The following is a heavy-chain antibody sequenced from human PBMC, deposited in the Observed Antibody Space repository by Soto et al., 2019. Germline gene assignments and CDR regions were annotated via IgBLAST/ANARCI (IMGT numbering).Heavy chain of an antibody. CDR3: ARQNSYSSVSSSWFDP. J-gene: IGHJ5*02. V-gene: IGHV4-59*08. Sequence: SETLSLTCTVSGGSISSYYWSWIRQPPGKGLEWIGYIYYSGSTNYNPSLKSRVTISVDTSKNQFSLKLSPVTAADTAVYYCARQNSYSSVSSSWFDPWGQGTLVTV. CDR1: GGSISSYY. CDR2: IYYSGST. D-gene: IGHD6-19*01.